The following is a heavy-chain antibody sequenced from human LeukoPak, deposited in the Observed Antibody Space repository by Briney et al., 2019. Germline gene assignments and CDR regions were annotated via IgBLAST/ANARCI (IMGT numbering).Heavy chain of an antibody. J-gene: IGHJ4*02. Sequence: GGSLRLSCAASGFTFSSYSMNWVRQAPGKGLEWVSYISSSGSTIYYADSVKGRFTISRDNSKNTLYLQMNSLRAEDTAVYYCAKEDSSGYYSDYWGQGTLVTVSS. V-gene: IGHV3-48*01. CDR2: ISSSGSTI. D-gene: IGHD3-22*01. CDR3: AKEDSSGYYSDY. CDR1: GFTFSSYS.